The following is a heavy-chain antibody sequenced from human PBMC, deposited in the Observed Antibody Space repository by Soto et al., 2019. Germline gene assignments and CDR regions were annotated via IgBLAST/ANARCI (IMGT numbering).Heavy chain of an antibody. CDR2: ISAYNGNT. CDR1: GYTFTSYG. D-gene: IGHD6-19*01. J-gene: IGHJ4*02. V-gene: IGHV1-18*01. CDR3: ATDRQQWRVGY. Sequence: GASVKVSCKASGYTFTSYGISWVRQAPGQGLEWMGWISAYNGNTNYAQKFQGRVTMTTDTSTSTAYMELRSLRSEDTAVYYCATDRQQWRVGYWGQGTLVTVSS.